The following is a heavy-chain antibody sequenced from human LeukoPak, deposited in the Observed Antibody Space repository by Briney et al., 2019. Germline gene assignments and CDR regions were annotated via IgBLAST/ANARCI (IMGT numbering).Heavy chain of an antibody. CDR1: GYTFTGYY. V-gene: IGHV1-2*06. D-gene: IGHD1-20*01. CDR3: ASNLITGTGNFDY. Sequence: ASVKVSCKASGYTFTGYYMHWVRQAPGQGLEGMGRINPNSGGTNYAQKFQGRVTMTRDTSISTAYMELSRLRSDDTAVYYCASNLITGTGNFDYWGQGTLVTVSS. CDR2: INPNSGGT. J-gene: IGHJ4*02.